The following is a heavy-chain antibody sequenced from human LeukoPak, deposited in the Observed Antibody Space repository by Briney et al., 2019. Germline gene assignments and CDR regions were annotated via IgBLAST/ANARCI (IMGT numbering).Heavy chain of an antibody. Sequence: GGSLRLSCAASVFTFSSYAMSWVRQAPGKGLEWVSAISGSGGSTYYADSVKGRFTISRDNSKNTLYLQMNSLRAEHTAVYYCAKDALDIVVVPAAMLGFDYWGQGTLVTVSS. CDR2: ISGSGGST. D-gene: IGHD2-2*03. V-gene: IGHV3-23*01. CDR3: AKDALDIVVVPAAMLGFDY. CDR1: VFTFSSYA. J-gene: IGHJ4*02.